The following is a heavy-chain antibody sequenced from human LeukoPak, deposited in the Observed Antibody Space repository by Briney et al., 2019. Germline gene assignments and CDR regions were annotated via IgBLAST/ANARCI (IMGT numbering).Heavy chain of an antibody. CDR2: ISAYNGNT. D-gene: IGHD3-9*01. CDR1: GYTFTSYG. J-gene: IGHJ4*02. V-gene: IGHV1-18*04. Sequence: GASVKVSCKASGYTFTSYGISWVRQAPGQGLEWMGWISAYNGNTNYAQKLQGRVTMTTDTSTSTAYMELRSLRSDDTAVYYCARVGQYYDISTGYFDYWGQGTLVTVSS. CDR3: ARVGQYYDISTGYFDY.